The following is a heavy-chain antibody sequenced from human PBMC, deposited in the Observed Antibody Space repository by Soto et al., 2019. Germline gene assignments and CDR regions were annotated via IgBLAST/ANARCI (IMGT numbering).Heavy chain of an antibody. CDR2: IIPLFDAT. V-gene: IGHV1-69*06. CDR3: ARDRSSSWYNGTFYFDS. J-gene: IGHJ4*02. D-gene: IGHD6-19*01. CDR1: GCTFTTYD. Sequence: QVQLVQSGAEVRKPGSSVKVSCKASGCTFTTYDISWVRQAPGQGLEWMGGIIPLFDATKYAQKFQGRVTIIADKSTGTAYMELSSLRSEDTAMYYCARDRSSSWYNGTFYFDSWGQGTLVTVSS.